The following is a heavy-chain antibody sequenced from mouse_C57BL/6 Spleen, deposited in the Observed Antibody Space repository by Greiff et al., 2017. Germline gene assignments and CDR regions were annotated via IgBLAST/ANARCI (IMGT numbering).Heavy chain of an antibody. V-gene: IGHV1-55*01. Sequence: QVQLQQPGAELVKPGASVKMSCKASGYTFTSYWITWVKQRPGQGLEWIGDIYPGSGSTNYNEKFKSKATLTVDTSSSTAYRQLSSLTSEDSAVYYCARRGYGSSYAMDYWGQGTSVTVSS. CDR1: GYTFTSYW. J-gene: IGHJ4*01. CDR3: ARRGYGSSYAMDY. CDR2: IYPGSGST. D-gene: IGHD1-1*01.